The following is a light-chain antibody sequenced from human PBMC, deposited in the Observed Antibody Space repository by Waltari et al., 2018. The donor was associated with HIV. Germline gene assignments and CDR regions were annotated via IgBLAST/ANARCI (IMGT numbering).Light chain of an antibody. Sequence: QSVLTQTPSLSGTPGQRVTISCSGGYSNIGSNTVNWYQQFPGTAPRLLIHSNNHRPSGVPGRFPGSKSGTSASLGISELQSQDEADYHCAAWDDSLHGELFGGGTKLTVL. CDR1: YSNIGSNT. V-gene: IGLV1-44*01. CDR3: AAWDDSLHGEL. CDR2: SNN. J-gene: IGLJ2*01.